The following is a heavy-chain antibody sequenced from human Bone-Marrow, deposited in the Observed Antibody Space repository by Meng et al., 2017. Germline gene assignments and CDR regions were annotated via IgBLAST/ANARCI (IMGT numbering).Heavy chain of an antibody. Sequence: VDLVWSGVVGTEAGASVKVACKASAYTFSRYDINRVRQATGHELRWMGWINPNNGNPGYAQTFQGRVTITRNTTINTAYMELSSLRSEDTAVYYCARARGGPISGWLGWFDPWGQGTLVTVSS. V-gene: IGHV1-8*03. CDR3: ARARGGPISGWLGWFDP. J-gene: IGHJ5*02. CDR2: INPNNGNP. CDR1: AYTFSRYD. D-gene: IGHD6-19*01.